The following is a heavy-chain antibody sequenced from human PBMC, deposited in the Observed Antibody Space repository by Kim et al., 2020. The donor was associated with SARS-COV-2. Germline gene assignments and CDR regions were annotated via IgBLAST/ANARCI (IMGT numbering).Heavy chain of an antibody. CDR1: GFTFSSYG. D-gene: IGHD6-19*01. CDR3: ARAARPHIHSGWYGPDYYYYGMDV. J-gene: IGHJ6*02. V-gene: IGHV3-33*05. CDR2: ISYDGSNK. Sequence: GGSLRLSCAASGFTFSSYGMHWVRQAPGKGLEWVAVISYDGSNKYYADSVKGRFTISRDNSKNTLYLQMNSPRAEDTAVYYCARAARPHIHSGWYGPDYYYYGMDVWGQGTTVTVSS.